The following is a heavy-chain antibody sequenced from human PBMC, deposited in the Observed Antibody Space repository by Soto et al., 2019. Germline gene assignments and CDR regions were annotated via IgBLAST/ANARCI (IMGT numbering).Heavy chain of an antibody. CDR2: IIPIFGTA. Sequence: SVNVSFKSSGGTFSSYSISWVRQAPGQGLECMGWIIPIFGTANYAQKFQGGVTITADESTSTAYMELSSLRSEDTAVYYCARVTGYSGSYYYYYYGMDVWGQGTTVTVSS. D-gene: IGHD1-26*01. CDR1: GGTFSSYS. CDR3: ARVTGYSGSYYYYYYGMDV. J-gene: IGHJ6*02. V-gene: IGHV1-69*13.